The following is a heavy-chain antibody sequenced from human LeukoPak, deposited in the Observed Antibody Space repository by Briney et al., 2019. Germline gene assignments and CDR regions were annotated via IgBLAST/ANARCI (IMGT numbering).Heavy chain of an antibody. CDR2: MYYSGTT. Sequence: SETLSLTCTVSGGPISSYYWSWIRQPPGKGLEWIGYMYYSGTTNYNPSLKSRVSISVDTSKTQFSLKLTSVTAADTAVYYCARLRDGDSFDYWGQGTLVTVSP. D-gene: IGHD5-24*01. CDR3: ARLRDGDSFDY. J-gene: IGHJ4*02. CDR1: GGPISSYY. V-gene: IGHV4-59*08.